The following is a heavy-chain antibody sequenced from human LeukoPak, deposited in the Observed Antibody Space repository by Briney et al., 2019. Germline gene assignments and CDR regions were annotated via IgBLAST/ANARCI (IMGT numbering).Heavy chain of an antibody. CDR1: GYSFTNYW. V-gene: IGHV5-51*01. J-gene: IGHJ4*02. CDR2: IETVDSHT. D-gene: IGHD6-13*01. Sequence: GESLQISCQASGYSFTNYWIAWLRHMPGKGLEWMGTIETVDSHTTYSPSFQGQVTISVDKSIRTAYFQWSSLKASDSAIYYCARGSSTWYFDYWGQGTLVTVSS. CDR3: ARGSSTWYFDY.